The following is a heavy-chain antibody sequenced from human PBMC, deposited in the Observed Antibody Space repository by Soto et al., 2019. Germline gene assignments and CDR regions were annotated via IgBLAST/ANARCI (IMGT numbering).Heavy chain of an antibody. CDR1: GFTFSSYG. CDR2: ISYDGSNK. Sequence: PGGSLRLSCAASGFTFSSYGMHWVRQAPGKGLEWVAVISYDGSNKYYADSVKGRFTISRDNSKNTLYLQMNSLRAEDTAVYYCAKDVWQWLAPGFDYWGQGTLVTVSS. V-gene: IGHV3-30*18. J-gene: IGHJ4*02. D-gene: IGHD6-19*01. CDR3: AKDVWQWLAPGFDY.